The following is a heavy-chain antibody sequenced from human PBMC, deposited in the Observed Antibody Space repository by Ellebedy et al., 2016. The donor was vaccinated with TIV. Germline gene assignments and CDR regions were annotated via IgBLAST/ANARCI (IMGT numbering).Heavy chain of an antibody. D-gene: IGHD2-15*01. CDR2: ISAYNGKT. CDR3: ARDPLKYTEGHYSLGFDY. CDR1: GYTFTSYG. V-gene: IGHV1-18*01. J-gene: IGHJ4*02. Sequence: ASVKVSCKASGYTFTSYGISWVRQAPGQGLEWLGWISAYNGKTDFAQKLQDRLTLSTDTSTTTAYMELRSLTSDETAVYYCARDPLKYTEGHYSLGFDYWGQGTLVIVSS.